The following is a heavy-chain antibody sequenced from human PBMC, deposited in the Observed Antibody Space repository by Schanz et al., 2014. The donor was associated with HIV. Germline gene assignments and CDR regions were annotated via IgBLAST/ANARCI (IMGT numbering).Heavy chain of an antibody. CDR2: TSYDGTKK. V-gene: IGHV3-30*18. Sequence: VQLVESGGGLVKPGGSLRLSCAASGFTLSSYSMNWVRQAPGKGLEWVAVTSYDGTKKHYADSVKGRLTISRDNSKNTLYLQMKSLRREDTAVYYCAKDRNYYESKYRGKGNYYYYYGMDVWGQGTTVTVSS. D-gene: IGHD3-22*01. J-gene: IGHJ6*02. CDR3: AKDRNYYESKYRGKGNYYYYYGMDV. CDR1: GFTLSSYS.